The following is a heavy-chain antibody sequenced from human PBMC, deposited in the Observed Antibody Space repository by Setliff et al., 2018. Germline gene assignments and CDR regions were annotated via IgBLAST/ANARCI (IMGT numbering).Heavy chain of an antibody. CDR2: VYTSGST. CDR1: GGSISSGSDY. J-gene: IGHJ4*02. CDR3: ARTGTYRYFDY. V-gene: IGHV4-61*09. Sequence: PSETLSLTCSVSGGSISSGSDYWTWIRQPAGKGLEWIGHVYTSGSTKYSSSLKSRVTISVDTSKNQFSLRLNSVTAADTAVYYCARTGTYRYFDYWGQGALVTVSS. D-gene: IGHD1-1*01.